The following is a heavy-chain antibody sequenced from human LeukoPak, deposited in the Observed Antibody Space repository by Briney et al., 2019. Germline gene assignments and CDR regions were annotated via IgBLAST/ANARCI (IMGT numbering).Heavy chain of an antibody. CDR1: GGSISRYY. CDR3: ARVSGYGGNSGV. V-gene: IGHV4-59*01. J-gene: IGHJ4*02. D-gene: IGHD4-23*01. CDR2: IYYSGST. Sequence: SETLSLTCTVSGGSISRYYWRWIRQPPGKGLEWIGYIYYSGSTNYNPSLKSRVTISVDASKNQFSLNLASVTAADTAVYYCARVSGYGGNSGVWGQGTLVTVSS.